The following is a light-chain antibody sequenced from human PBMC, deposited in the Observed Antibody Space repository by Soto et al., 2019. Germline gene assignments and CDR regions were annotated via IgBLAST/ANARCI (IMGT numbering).Light chain of an antibody. CDR3: LQRSDWRT. CDR2: NAS. J-gene: IGKJ1*01. Sequence: IVLTQSPDSLSLSPGERATLSCRASESIGRSLAWSQQRPGQAPRLLIYNASNRATGIPARFSGSGSGTDFTLTISRLEPEDFAVYYCLQRSDWRTFGRGTKVEIK. CDR1: ESIGRS. V-gene: IGKV3-11*01.